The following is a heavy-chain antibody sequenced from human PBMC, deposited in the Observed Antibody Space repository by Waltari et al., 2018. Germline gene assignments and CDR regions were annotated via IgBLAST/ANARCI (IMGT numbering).Heavy chain of an antibody. CDR1: RGTFSSYA. D-gene: IGHD4-17*01. V-gene: IGHV1-69*01. J-gene: IGHJ4*02. CDR2: IIPIFGTA. CDR3: ARGHYGANKDLDY. Sequence: QVQLVQSGAEVKKPGSSVKVSCKASRGTFSSYAISWVRQAPGQGLEWMGGIIPIFGTANYAQNFKARVTITADESTSTAYMELSSLRSEDTAVYYCARGHYGANKDLDYWGQGTLVTVSS.